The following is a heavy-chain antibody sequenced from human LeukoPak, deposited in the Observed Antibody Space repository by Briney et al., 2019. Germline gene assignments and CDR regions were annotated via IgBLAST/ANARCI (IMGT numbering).Heavy chain of an antibody. V-gene: IGHV1-18*01. J-gene: IGHJ4*02. CDR3: ARGMDIGVVIIGY. CDR2: ISAYNGNT. D-gene: IGHD3-3*01. Sequence: ASVKVSCKASGYTFTSYGISWVRQAPGQGLEWMGWISAYNGNTNYAQKLQGRVTMTTDTSTSTVYMDLSSLRSEDTAVYYCARGMDIGVVIIGYWGQGSPVTVSS. CDR1: GYTFTSYG.